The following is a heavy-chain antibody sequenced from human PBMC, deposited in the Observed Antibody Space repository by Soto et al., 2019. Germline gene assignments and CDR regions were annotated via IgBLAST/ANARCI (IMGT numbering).Heavy chain of an antibody. V-gene: IGHV4-34*01. CDR3: ARGNSSGWYGEASDWFDP. D-gene: IGHD6-19*01. CDR2: INHSGST. J-gene: IGHJ5*02. CDR1: VGSFRGYY. Sequence: SETLSLTCAVYVGSFRGYYWSWIRQPPGKGLEWIGEINHSGSTNYNPSLKSRVTISVDTSKNQFSLKLSSVTAADTAVYYCARGNSSGWYGEASDWFDPWGQGTLVTVSS.